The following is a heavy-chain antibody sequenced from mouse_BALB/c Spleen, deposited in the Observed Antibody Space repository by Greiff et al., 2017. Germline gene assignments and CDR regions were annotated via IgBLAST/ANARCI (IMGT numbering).Heavy chain of an antibody. Sequence: ESGPGLVKPSQSLSLTCSVTGYSITSGNYWNWIRQFPGNKLEWMGYISYDGSNNYNPSLKNRISIPRDTSKNQFFLKLNAVTTEDTATYFCARGGSRAWFAYGGQGTLVTVSA. D-gene: IGHD1-1*01. V-gene: IGHV3-6*02. CDR3: ARGGSRAWFAY. CDR2: ISYDGSN. J-gene: IGHJ3*01. CDR1: GYSITSGNY.